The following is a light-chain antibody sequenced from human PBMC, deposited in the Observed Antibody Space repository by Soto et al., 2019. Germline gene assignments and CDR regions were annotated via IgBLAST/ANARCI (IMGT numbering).Light chain of an antibody. CDR3: QQYDSSPYT. J-gene: IGKJ2*01. Sequence: EIVLTQSPGTLSLSPGERATLSCRASQSVGSSFLAWYQQKPGQAPRLLFYGASSRATGIPDRFSGSGSGTDFTLTISRLEPEDFAVYYCQQYDSSPYTFGQGTKLEIK. CDR2: GAS. CDR1: QSVGSSF. V-gene: IGKV3-20*01.